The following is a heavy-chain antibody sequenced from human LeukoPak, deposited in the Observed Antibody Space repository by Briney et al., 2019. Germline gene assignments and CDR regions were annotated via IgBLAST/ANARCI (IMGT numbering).Heavy chain of an antibody. V-gene: IGHV3-49*04. CDR1: GFTFGDYS. CDR2: IRSKTYDGTT. J-gene: IGHJ4*02. Sequence: GGSLRLSCTASGFTFGDYSMKWVRQPPGKGLEWVGFIRSKTYDGTTEYAASVKGRFTISRDDSKSIAYLQMNSLKTEDTAVYYCTRDQTPYYWGQGTLVTVSS. CDR3: TRDQTPYY.